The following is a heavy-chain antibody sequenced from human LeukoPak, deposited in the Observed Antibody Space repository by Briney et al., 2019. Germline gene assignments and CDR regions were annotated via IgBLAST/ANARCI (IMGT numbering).Heavy chain of an antibody. CDR2: IYPGDSDT. J-gene: IGHJ4*02. V-gene: IGHV5-51*01. CDR3: ARPAYCSGGSCYFDY. CDR1: GYSFTSYW. D-gene: IGHD2-15*01. Sequence: GESPKISCNGFGYSFTSYWIGWVRPMPGKGLEWMGIIYPGDSDTIYSPSFQGQVTISAGKSISTAYLQWSSLKASDTAMYYCARPAYCSGGSCYFDYWGQGTLVTVSS.